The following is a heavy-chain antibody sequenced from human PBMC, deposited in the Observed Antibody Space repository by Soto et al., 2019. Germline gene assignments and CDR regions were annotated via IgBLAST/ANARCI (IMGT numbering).Heavy chain of an antibody. V-gene: IGHV5-10-1*01. D-gene: IGHD6-6*01. CDR2: IDPSDSYT. CDR3: ARHLSPYSSSSMAY. CDR1: GYSFTSYW. Sequence: PGESLKISCKGSGYSFTSYWISWVRQMPGKGLEWMGRIDPSDSYTNYSPSFQGHVTISADNSISTAYLQWSSLKASDTAMYYCARHLSPYSSSSMAYWGQGTLVTVSS. J-gene: IGHJ4*02.